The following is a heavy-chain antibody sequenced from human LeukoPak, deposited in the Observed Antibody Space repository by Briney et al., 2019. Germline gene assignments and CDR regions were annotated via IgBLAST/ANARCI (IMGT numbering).Heavy chain of an antibody. CDR3: ARDLRSSGYYAFDY. V-gene: IGHV3-7*01. CDR1: GFTFSNYW. D-gene: IGHD3-22*01. J-gene: IGHJ4*02. CDR2: IKQDGSVK. Sequence: GGSLRLSCAASGFTFSNYWMTWVRQAPGKGLEWVANIKQDGSVKSYEDSVKGRFTIAGDNAKNSLYLQMNSLRAEDTAVYYCARDLRSSGYYAFDYWGQGTLVTVSS.